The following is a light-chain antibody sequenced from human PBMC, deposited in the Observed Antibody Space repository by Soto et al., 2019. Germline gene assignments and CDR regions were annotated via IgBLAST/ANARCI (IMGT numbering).Light chain of an antibody. J-gene: IGLJ2*01. CDR1: SSDVGGYNY. CDR3: SSYTSSSTLV. Sequence: QSVLTQPASVSGSPGQSIAISCTGTSSDVGGYNYVSWYQQHPGKAPKLMIYEVSNRPSGVSDRFSGSKSGTTASLTISGLRAEDEADYYCSSYTSSSTLVFGGGTQLTVL. V-gene: IGLV2-14*01. CDR2: EVS.